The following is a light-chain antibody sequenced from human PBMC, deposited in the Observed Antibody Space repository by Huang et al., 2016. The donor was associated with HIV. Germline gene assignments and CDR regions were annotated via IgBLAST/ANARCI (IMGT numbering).Light chain of an antibody. CDR1: PSVSRSY. Sequence: EIVLTQSPGTLSLSPGERATLSCRASPSVSRSYLGWYQQKAGQAPRLLIYVASSRAPGIPDRFSGSGSGTDFTLTISRLEPEDVAIYYCQQYESSPWTFGQGTKVEMK. CDR3: QQYESSPWT. V-gene: IGKV3-20*01. J-gene: IGKJ1*01. CDR2: VAS.